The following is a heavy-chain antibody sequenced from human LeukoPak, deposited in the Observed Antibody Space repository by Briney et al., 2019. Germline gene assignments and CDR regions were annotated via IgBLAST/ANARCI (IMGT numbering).Heavy chain of an antibody. V-gene: IGHV3-74*01. D-gene: IGHD3-10*01. CDR2: INSDGSST. CDR1: GFTFSSYW. J-gene: IGHJ4*02. CDR3: ARAHLRFGELGGDYFDY. Sequence: GGSLRLSCAASGFTFSSYWMHWVRQAPGKGLVWVSRINSDGSSTSYADSVKGRFTISRDNAKNTLYLQMNSLRAEDTAVYYCARAHLRFGELGGDYFDYWGQGTLVTVSS.